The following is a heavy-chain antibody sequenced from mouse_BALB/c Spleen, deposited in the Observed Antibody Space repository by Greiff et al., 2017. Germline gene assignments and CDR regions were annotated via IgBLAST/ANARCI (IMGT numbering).Heavy chain of an antibody. CDR1: GFTFSSYG. D-gene: IGHD1-2*01. J-gene: IGHJ2*01. V-gene: IGHV5-6-3*01. CDR3: ARDAHYYGSHFDY. Sequence: EVKLVESGGGLVQPGGSLKLSCAASGFTFSSYGMSWVRQTPDKRLELVATINSNGGSTCYPDSVKGRFTISRDNAKNTLYLQMSSLKSEDTAMYYCARDAHYYGSHFDYWGQGTTLTVSS. CDR2: INSNGGST.